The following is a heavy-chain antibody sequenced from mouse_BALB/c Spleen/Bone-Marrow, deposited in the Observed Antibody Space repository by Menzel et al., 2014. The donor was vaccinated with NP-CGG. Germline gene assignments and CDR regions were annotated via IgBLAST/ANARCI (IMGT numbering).Heavy chain of an antibody. J-gene: IGHJ4*01. CDR1: GFTFSTYY. CDR3: ARRAFYALDY. CDR2: IYTNDGST. Sequence: EVKVVESGGGLVKVGESLKLSCAASGFTFSTYYMSWVRQTPEKRLELVAAIYTNDGSTYYPDTVKGRFAISRDNAKNTLCLQMSSLKSVDTPLYYCARRAFYALDYCGQRTSVTVSS. V-gene: IGHV5-6-2*01.